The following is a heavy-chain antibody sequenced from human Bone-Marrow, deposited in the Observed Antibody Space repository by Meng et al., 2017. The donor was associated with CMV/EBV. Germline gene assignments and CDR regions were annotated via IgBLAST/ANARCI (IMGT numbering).Heavy chain of an antibody. CDR2: MNPNSGNT. V-gene: IGHV1-8*03. D-gene: IGHD1-26*01. CDR1: GYTFTGYY. Sequence: ASVKVSCKASGYTFTGYYMHWVRQAPGQGLEWMGWMNPNSGNTGYAQKFQGRVTITRNTSISTAYMELSSLRSEDTAVYYCARVGVGATYYYYYGMDVWGQGTTVTVSS. J-gene: IGHJ6*02. CDR3: ARVGVGATYYYYYGMDV.